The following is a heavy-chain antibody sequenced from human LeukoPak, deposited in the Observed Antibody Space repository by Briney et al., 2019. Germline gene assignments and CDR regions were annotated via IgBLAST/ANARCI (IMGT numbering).Heavy chain of an antibody. J-gene: IGHJ3*01. D-gene: IGHD2-15*01. V-gene: IGHV3-74*01. CDR3: AREVGSPAVRSAFDL. Sequence: GGSLRLSCVASGFTFSSYWMHWVRQDPRKGLVWVSRINGDGRNINYADSVRGRFTISRDNAKNTLYLQMNTLRDEDTAVYYCAREVGSPAVRSAFDLWGQGTMVTVSS. CDR2: INGDGRNI. CDR1: GFTFSSYW.